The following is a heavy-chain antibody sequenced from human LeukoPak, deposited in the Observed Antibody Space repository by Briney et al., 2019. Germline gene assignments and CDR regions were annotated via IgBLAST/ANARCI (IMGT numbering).Heavy chain of an antibody. CDR1: GGSISSYY. CDR3: ARLSADSSSSRGFGY. J-gene: IGHJ4*02. D-gene: IGHD2-2*01. Sequence: SEILSLTCTVSGGSISSYYWSWIRQPPGKGLEWIGRIYTSGSTNYNPSLKSRVAMSVDTSKNQFSLELSSVTAADTAVYYCARLSADSSSSRGFGYWGQGTLVTVSS. CDR2: IYTSGST. V-gene: IGHV4-4*07.